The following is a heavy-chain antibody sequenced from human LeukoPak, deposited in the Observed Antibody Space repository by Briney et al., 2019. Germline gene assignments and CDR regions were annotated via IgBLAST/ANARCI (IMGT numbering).Heavy chain of an antibody. J-gene: IGHJ1*01. D-gene: IGHD5-24*01. Sequence: ASVKVSCKASGGSFSSYGISWVRRAPGQGLEWMGGRVPILGPTNLAQKFQGRLTITADESTSTAYMELNGLSVEDTAVYYCAREGPVGTDGFWGQGTLVTVSS. CDR1: GGSFSSYG. V-gene: IGHV1-69*13. CDR3: AREGPVGTDGF. CDR2: RVPILGPT.